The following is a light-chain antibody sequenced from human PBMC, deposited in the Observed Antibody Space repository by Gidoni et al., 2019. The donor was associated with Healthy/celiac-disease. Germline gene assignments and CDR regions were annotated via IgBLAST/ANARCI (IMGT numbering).Light chain of an antibody. Sequence: DIQMTQSPSSLSASVGDRVTITCRASRSIDSYLNWYQQKPGKAPKLLIHAASSLQSGVPSRFSGSGSGTDFILTISSLQPEDFATYYCQQSYGTLTFGPGTKVDSK. J-gene: IGKJ3*01. V-gene: IGKV1-39*01. CDR1: RSIDSY. CDR2: AAS. CDR3: QQSYGTLT.